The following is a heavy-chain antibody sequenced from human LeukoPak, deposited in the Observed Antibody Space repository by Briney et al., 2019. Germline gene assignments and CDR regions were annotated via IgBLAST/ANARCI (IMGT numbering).Heavy chain of an antibody. CDR2: IRYDGSNK. CDR1: GFTFSSYG. V-gene: IGHV3-30*02. D-gene: IGHD4-17*01. CDR3: ARGSVPTVTTIPFDY. J-gene: IGHJ4*02. Sequence: GGSLRLSCAASGFTFSSYGMHWVRQAPGKGLEWVAFIRYDGSNKYYADSVKGRFTISRDNSKNTLYLQMNSLRAEDTAVYYCARGSVPTVTTIPFDYWGQGTLVTVSS.